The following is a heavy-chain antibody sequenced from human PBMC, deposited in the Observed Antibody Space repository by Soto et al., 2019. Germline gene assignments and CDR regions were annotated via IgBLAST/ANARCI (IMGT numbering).Heavy chain of an antibody. CDR2: ISSSSSHT. CDR3: ATYSVIGSYGYYFDY. D-gene: IGHD3-22*01. V-gene: IGHV3-11*03. CDR1: GFIFSDHS. J-gene: IGHJ4*02. Sequence: GGSLRLSCAASGFIFSDHSMSWTRQASGKGLEWVSDISSSSSHTNYADSVKGRFTVSRDSSKNTLYLDMNSLSSVTAADTAVYYCATYSVIGSYGYYFDYWGQGTLVTVSS.